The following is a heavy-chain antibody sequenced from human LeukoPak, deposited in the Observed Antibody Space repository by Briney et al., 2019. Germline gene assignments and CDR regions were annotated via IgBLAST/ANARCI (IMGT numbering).Heavy chain of an antibody. CDR3: ASIDYSTSY. CDR1: GFTFSSYA. D-gene: IGHD4-11*01. CDR2: ISYDGSNK. Sequence: GRSLRLSCAASGFTFSSYAMHWVRQAPGKGLEWVAVISYDGSNKYYADSVKGRFTISSDNSKNTLYLQMNSLRAEDTAVYYCASIDYSTSYWGQGTLVTVSS. J-gene: IGHJ4*02. V-gene: IGHV3-30*04.